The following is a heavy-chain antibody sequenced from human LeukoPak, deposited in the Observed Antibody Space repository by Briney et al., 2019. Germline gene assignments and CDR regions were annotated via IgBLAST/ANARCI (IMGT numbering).Heavy chain of an antibody. Sequence: GRSLRLSCAASGFSSSSYGMSWVRQAPRKGMGWVSAISGSGGSTYYADSVKGRFTISRANSKNRRYLQMNSLRDDDTCVYCCAKNAYGFAYYYYYMDVWGKGTTVTISS. J-gene: IGHJ6*03. CDR3: AKNAYGFAYYYYYMDV. V-gene: IGHV3-23*01. CDR2: ISGSGGST. D-gene: IGHD4-17*01. CDR1: GFSSSSYG.